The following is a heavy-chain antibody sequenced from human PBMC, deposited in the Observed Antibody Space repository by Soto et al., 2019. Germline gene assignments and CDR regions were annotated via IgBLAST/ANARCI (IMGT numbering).Heavy chain of an antibody. D-gene: IGHD3-22*01. CDR2: IIPIFGTA. Sequence: SAEVWFKDSGGTFSSYAISWVRQAPGQGLEWMGGIIPIFGTANYAQKFQGRVTITADESTSTAYMELSSLRSEDTAVYYCARDPSLWSSGSYLFDYWGQGTLVTVSS. V-gene: IGHV1-69*13. J-gene: IGHJ4*02. CDR3: ARDPSLWSSGSYLFDY. CDR1: GGTFSSYA.